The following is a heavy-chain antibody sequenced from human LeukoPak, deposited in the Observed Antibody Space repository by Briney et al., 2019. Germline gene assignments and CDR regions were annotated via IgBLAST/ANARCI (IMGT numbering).Heavy chain of an antibody. CDR3: ARADSNSENF. V-gene: IGHV1-18*01. D-gene: IGHD2/OR15-2a*01. J-gene: IGHJ1*01. CDR1: GYPFTSYG. Sequence: ASVKVSCKASGYPFTSYGLTWVRQTPGQGLQWMGWIAAYNGATKYAQIFQGRISMTTATSTNTGYMELRSLTSDDTAVYYCARADSNSENFWGQGTLVTVSS. CDR2: IAAYNGAT.